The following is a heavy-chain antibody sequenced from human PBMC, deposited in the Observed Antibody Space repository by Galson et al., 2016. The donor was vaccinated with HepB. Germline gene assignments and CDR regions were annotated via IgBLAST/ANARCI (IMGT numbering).Heavy chain of an antibody. CDR3: ARVALDTQQWLAYYFDY. D-gene: IGHD6-19*01. J-gene: IGHJ4*02. CDR2: TYYRSKWYN. CDR1: GDSVSSNSAA. Sequence: CAISGDSVSSNSAAWNWIRQSPSRGLEWLGRTYYRSKWYNDYAVSVKSRITINPDTSKNQFSLQRNSVTPEDTAVYYCARVALDTQQWLAYYFDYWGQGTLVTVSS. V-gene: IGHV6-1*01.